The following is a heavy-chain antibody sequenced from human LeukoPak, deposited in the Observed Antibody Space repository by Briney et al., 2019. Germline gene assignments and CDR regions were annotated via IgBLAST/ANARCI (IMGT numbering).Heavy chain of an antibody. CDR1: GFTFSSYE. V-gene: IGHV3-48*03. Sequence: GGSLRLSCAASGFTFSSYEMNWVRQAPGKGLEWVSYISSSGSTIYYADSVKGRFTISRDNAKNSLYLQMNSLRAEDTAVYYCAREGGCSSTSCYYYYMDVWGKGTTVTISS. J-gene: IGHJ6*03. CDR2: ISSSGSTI. CDR3: AREGGCSSTSCYYYYMDV. D-gene: IGHD2-2*01.